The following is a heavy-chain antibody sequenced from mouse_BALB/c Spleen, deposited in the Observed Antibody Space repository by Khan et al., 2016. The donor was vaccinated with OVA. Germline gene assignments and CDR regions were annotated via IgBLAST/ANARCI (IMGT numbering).Heavy chain of an antibody. Sequence: DVKLVESGGDLVKPGGSLKLSCAASGFTFSTYGMSWVRQAPDKRLEWVATVSTGGSYTYYPDSVKGRFTISSDNAKNTLYLQMSGLRSEDTAMFYCTRLAYYYDSEGFAYWGQGTLVTVSA. V-gene: IGHV5-6*02. J-gene: IGHJ3*01. CDR2: VSTGGSYT. CDR3: TRLAYYYDSEGFAY. CDR1: GFTFSTYG. D-gene: IGHD1-1*01.